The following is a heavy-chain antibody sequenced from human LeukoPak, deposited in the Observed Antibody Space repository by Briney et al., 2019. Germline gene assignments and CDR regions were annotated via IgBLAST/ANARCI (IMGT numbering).Heavy chain of an antibody. D-gene: IGHD3-16*02. V-gene: IGHV1-2*02. J-gene: IGHJ4*02. CDR3: ARLSTPNLYYFDY. Sequence: ASVKVSCKASGYTFTGYYMHWVRQAPGQGLEWMGWINPNSGVPYYAQKFQGRVSMTRDTSISTAYMEVSRLRSDDSALYYCARLSTPNLYYFDYWGQGTLVTVSS. CDR1: GYTFTGYY. CDR2: INPNSGVP.